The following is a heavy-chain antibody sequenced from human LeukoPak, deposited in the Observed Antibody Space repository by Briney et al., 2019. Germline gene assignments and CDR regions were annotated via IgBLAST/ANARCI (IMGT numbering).Heavy chain of an antibody. Sequence: SETLSLTCTVSGGSINNYYWSWIRQPPGKGLEWIGYIYYRGSTNYNPSLESRVTFSVDTSKNQFSLKLNSVTAADTAVYYCAGGGDYGDLRYFGYWGQGTLVTVSS. CDR3: AGGGDYGDLRYFGY. J-gene: IGHJ4*02. D-gene: IGHD4-17*01. CDR2: IYYRGST. V-gene: IGHV4-59*01. CDR1: GGSINNYY.